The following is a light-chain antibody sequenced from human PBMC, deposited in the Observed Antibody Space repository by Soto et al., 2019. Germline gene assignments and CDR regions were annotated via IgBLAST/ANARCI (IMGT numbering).Light chain of an antibody. Sequence: QSALTQPASVSGSPGQSITISCTGTNIDIGTYNYVSWYQQHPDKAPKLMIYEVSNRPSGVSNRFSGSKSGNTASLTISGLQPEDEADYYCSSYTSSSIVVFGGGTKLTVL. J-gene: IGLJ2*01. CDR2: EVS. V-gene: IGLV2-14*01. CDR3: SSYTSSSIVV. CDR1: NIDIGTYNY.